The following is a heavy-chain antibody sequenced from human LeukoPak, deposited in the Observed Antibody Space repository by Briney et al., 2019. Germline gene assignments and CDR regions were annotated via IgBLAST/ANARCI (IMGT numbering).Heavy chain of an antibody. CDR3: AVTGADYGDYSLPGMDV. D-gene: IGHD4-17*01. CDR1: GGSISSSSYY. CDR2: IYYGGST. Sequence: SETLSLTCTVSGGSISSSSYYWGWIRQPPGKGLEWIGSIYYGGSTYYNPSLKSRVTISIGTSKNQFFMKLNSVTAADTAKYYCAVTGADYGDYSLPGMDVWGQGTTVTVSS. J-gene: IGHJ6*02. V-gene: IGHV4-39*07.